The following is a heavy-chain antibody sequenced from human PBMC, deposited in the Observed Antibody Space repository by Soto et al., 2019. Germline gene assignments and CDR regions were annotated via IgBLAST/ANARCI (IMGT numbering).Heavy chain of an antibody. Sequence: ASVKVSCKASGYTFTGYFIHWVRQAPGQGLEWMGWINPNSGATKYAQKFQGRVTMTRDTSISAAYMELTMLRSDDTAVYYCARGGGTILAPLPWGQGTLVTVSS. V-gene: IGHV1-2*02. CDR2: INPNSGAT. CDR3: ARGGGTILAPLP. J-gene: IGHJ5*02. D-gene: IGHD3-3*01. CDR1: GYTFTGYF.